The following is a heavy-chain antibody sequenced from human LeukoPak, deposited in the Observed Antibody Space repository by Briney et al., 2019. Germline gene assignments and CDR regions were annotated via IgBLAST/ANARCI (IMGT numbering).Heavy chain of an antibody. V-gene: IGHV3-48*03. CDR1: GFTFSSYE. Sequence: GGSLRLSCAASGFTFSSYEMNWVRQAPGKGLEWVSYISSSGSTIYYADSVKGRFTSSRDNAKNSLYLQMNSLRAEDTALYYCARWPDTYYYDSSGGGWGQGTLVTVSS. CDR2: ISSSGSTI. J-gene: IGHJ4*02. D-gene: IGHD3-22*01. CDR3: ARWPDTYYYDSSGGG.